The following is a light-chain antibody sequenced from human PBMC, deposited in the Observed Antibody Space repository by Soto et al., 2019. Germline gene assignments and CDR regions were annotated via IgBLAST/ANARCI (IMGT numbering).Light chain of an antibody. CDR1: QSVLYSSNNKNY. Sequence: DIVMTQSPDSLAVSLGERATINCKSSQSVLYSSNNKNYLAWYQQKPGQPPKLLIYWASTRESGVPDRFSGSGSGTDFTLAISSLQAEYVAVYYCQQYYCTAWTFGQLTKVEIK. J-gene: IGKJ1*01. V-gene: IGKV4-1*01. CDR2: WAS. CDR3: QQYYCTAWT.